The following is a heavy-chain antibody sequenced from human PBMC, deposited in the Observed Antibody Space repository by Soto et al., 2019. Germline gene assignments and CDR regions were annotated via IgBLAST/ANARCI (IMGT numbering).Heavy chain of an antibody. CDR2: INHSGST. CDR3: ARSVRSSGYLFDY. CDR1: GGSFSGYY. Sequence: SETLSLTCAVYGGSFSGYYWSXIRQPPGKGLEWIGEINHSGSTNYNPSLKSRVTISVDTSKNQFSLKLSSVTAADTAVYYCARSVRSSGYLFDYWGQGTLVTVSS. V-gene: IGHV4-34*01. J-gene: IGHJ4*02. D-gene: IGHD6-19*01.